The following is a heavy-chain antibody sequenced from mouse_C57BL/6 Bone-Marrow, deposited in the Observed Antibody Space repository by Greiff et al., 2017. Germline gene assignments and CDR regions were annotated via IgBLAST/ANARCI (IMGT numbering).Heavy chain of an antibody. CDR3: ARHERYLRLYYFDY. CDR1: GFTFSSYG. D-gene: IGHD2-12*01. J-gene: IGHJ2*01. Sequence: EVQLVESGGDLVKPGGSLKLSCAASGFTFSSYGMSWVRQTPDKRLEWVATISSGGSYTYYPDSVKGRFTISRDNAKNTLYLQMSSLKSEDTAMYYCARHERYLRLYYFDYWGQGTTLTVSS. V-gene: IGHV5-6*01. CDR2: ISSGGSYT.